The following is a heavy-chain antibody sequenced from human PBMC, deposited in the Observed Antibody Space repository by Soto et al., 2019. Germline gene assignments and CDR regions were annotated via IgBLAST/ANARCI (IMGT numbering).Heavy chain of an antibody. Sequence: PSETLSLTCTVSGGSISSYYWSWIRQPPGKGLEWIGYIYYSGSTNYNPSLKSRVTISVDTSKNQFSLKLSSVTAADTAVYYCARGVILWFGELSRRGGYHYYMDVWGKGTTVTVSS. D-gene: IGHD3-10*01. CDR2: IYYSGST. CDR3: ARGVILWFGELSRRGGYHYYMDV. V-gene: IGHV4-59*01. J-gene: IGHJ6*03. CDR1: GGSISSYY.